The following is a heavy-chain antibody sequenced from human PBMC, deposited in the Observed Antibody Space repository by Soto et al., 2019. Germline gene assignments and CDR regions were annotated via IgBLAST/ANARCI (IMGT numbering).Heavy chain of an antibody. J-gene: IGHJ4*02. V-gene: IGHV3-74*01. D-gene: IGHD6-19*01. CDR1: GFTLSSYW. CDR2: INSDESST. Sequence: EVQLVESGGGLVQPGGSLRLSCAASGFTLSSYWMHWVRQAPGKGLVWVSRINSDESSTSYADSVKGRFTISRDNAKNTLYLQINSLRAEDTAVYYCARTLYGSGLKPYWGQGTLVTVSS. CDR3: ARTLYGSGLKPY.